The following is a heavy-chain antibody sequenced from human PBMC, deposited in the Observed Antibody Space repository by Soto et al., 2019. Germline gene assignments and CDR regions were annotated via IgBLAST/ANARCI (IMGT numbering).Heavy chain of an antibody. CDR1: GGSFSGYY. D-gene: IGHD3-22*01. CDR3: ARGHDSSGYYYRFYFDY. V-gene: IGHV4-34*01. J-gene: IGHJ4*02. CDR2: INHSGST. Sequence: SETLSLTCAVYGGSFSGYYWSWIRQPPGKGLEWIGEINHSGSTNYNPSLKSRVTISVDTSKNQISLKLSSVTAADTAVYYCARGHDSSGYYYRFYFDYWGQGTLVTVSS.